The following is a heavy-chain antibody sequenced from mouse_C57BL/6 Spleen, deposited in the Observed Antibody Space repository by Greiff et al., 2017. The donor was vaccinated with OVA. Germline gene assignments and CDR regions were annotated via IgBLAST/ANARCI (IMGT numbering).Heavy chain of an antibody. CDR3: ATKPPSYYYGSSYPAY. D-gene: IGHD1-1*01. CDR1: GYTFTDYY. Sequence: EVQLQQSGPELVKPGASVKISCKASGYTFTDYYMNWVKQSHGKSLEWIGDINPNNGGTSYNQKFKGKATLTVDKSSSTAYMELRSLTSEDSAVYYCATKPPSYYYGSSYPAYWGQGTTLTVSS. V-gene: IGHV1-26*01. J-gene: IGHJ2*01. CDR2: INPNNGGT.